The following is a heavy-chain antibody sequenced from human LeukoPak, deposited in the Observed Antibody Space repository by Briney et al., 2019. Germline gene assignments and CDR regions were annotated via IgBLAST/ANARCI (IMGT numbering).Heavy chain of an antibody. Sequence: KPSETLSLTCAVYGGSFSGYYWSWIRQPPGKGLEWIGEINHSGSTNYNPSLKSRVTISVDTSKNQFSLKLSSVTAADTAVYYCARGHSSSSGIDYWGQGTLVTVSS. J-gene: IGHJ4*02. CDR3: ARGHSSSSGIDY. CDR1: GGSFSGYY. D-gene: IGHD6-6*01. CDR2: INHSGST. V-gene: IGHV4-34*01.